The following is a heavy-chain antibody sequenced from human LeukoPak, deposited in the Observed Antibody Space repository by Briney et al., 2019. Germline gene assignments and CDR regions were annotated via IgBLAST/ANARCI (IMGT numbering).Heavy chain of an antibody. J-gene: IGHJ2*01. CDR1: GGSFSGYY. V-gene: IGHV4-34*01. CDR2: INHSGST. Sequence: SETLSLTCAVYGGSFSGYYWSWIRQPPGKGLEWIGEINHSGSTNYNPSLKSRVTLSVDTSKNQFSLKLSSVTAADTAVYYCAREGVMVRGSQPHWYFDLWGRGTLVTVSS. CDR3: AREGVMVRGSQPHWYFDL. D-gene: IGHD3-10*01.